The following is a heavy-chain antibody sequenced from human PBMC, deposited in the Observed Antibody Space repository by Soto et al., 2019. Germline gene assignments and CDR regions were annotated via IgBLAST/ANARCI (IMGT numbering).Heavy chain of an antibody. CDR2: ISYDGSNK. CDR1: GFTFISYG. CDR3: AKVGRYYALLTGYRDYYGMDV. Sequence: QVQLVESGGGVVQPGRSLRLSCAASGFTFISYGMHWVRQAPGKGLEWVAFISYDGSNKYYAGSVKGRFTISRDNSKNTLYLKMNSLRAEDTAVYYCAKVGRYYALLTGYRDYYGMDVWGQGTTVTVSS. J-gene: IGHJ6*02. D-gene: IGHD3-9*01. V-gene: IGHV3-30*18.